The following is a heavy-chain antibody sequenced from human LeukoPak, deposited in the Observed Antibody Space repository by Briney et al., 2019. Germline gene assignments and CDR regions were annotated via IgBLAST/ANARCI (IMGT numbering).Heavy chain of an antibody. D-gene: IGHD3-10*01. CDR2: INHSGST. Sequence: PSETLSLTCAVYGGSFSGYYWSWLRQPPGKGLEWIGEINHSGSTNYNPSLKSRVTISVDTSKNQFSLKLSSVTAADTAVYYCAREESSPYYYYYYMDVWGKGTTVTVSS. CDR1: GGSFSGYY. J-gene: IGHJ6*03. V-gene: IGHV4-34*01. CDR3: AREESSPYYYYYYMDV.